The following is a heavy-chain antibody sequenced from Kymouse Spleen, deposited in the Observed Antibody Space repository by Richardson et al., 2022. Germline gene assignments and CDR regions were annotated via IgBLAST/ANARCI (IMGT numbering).Heavy chain of an antibody. V-gene: IGHV3-66*03. J-gene: IGHJ4*02. CDR3: ARILRYFDWLLTT. D-gene: IGHD3-9*01. CDR1: GFTVSSNY. CDR2: IYSCGST. Sequence: EVQLVESGGGLIQPGGSLRLSCAASGFTVSSNYMSWVRQAPGKGLEWVSVIYSCGSTYYADSVKGRFTISRDNSKNTLYLQMNSLRAEDTAVYYCARILRYFDWLLTTGAREPWSPSPQ.